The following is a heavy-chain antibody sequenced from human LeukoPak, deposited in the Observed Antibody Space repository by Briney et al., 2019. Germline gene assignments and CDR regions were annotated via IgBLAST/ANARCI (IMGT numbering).Heavy chain of an antibody. J-gene: IGHJ2*01. V-gene: IGHV1-18*01. CDR2: ISAYNGNT. CDR3: ASALLGVWYFDL. CDR1: GYTFTSYG. D-gene: IGHD3-16*01. Sequence: ASVKVSCKASGYTFTSYGISWVRQAPGQGLEWMGWISAYNGNTNYAQKLQGRVTVTTDTSTSTAYMELRSLRSDDTAVYYCASALLGVWYFDLWGRGTLVTVSS.